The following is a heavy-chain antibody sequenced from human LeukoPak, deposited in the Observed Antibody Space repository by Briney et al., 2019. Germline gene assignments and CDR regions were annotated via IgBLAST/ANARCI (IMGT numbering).Heavy chain of an antibody. D-gene: IGHD1-1*01. Sequence: PGGSLRLSCAASGFTFSSYWMSWVRQAPGKGLEWVAKIEKDGSATYYVDSMKGRFTVSRDNAANSLYLQMSNLGVEDTAVYSCARAGVTNQLGETYWYFDLWGRGTLVTVSS. CDR2: IEKDGSAT. V-gene: IGHV3-7*01. CDR1: GFTFSSYW. J-gene: IGHJ2*01. CDR3: ARAGVTNQLGETYWYFDL.